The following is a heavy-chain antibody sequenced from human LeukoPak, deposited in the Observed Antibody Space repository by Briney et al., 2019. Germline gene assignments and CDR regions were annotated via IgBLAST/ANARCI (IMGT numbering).Heavy chain of an antibody. CDR1: GFTFSNAW. CDR3: TTDMYYYDSSGYADY. J-gene: IGHJ4*02. Sequence: PGGFLRLSCAASGFTFSNAWMSWVRQAPGKRLEWVGRIKSKTDGGTTDYAAPVKGRFTISRDDSKNTLYLQMNSLKTEDTAVYYCTTDMYYYDSSGYADYWSQGTLVTVSS. D-gene: IGHD3-22*01. V-gene: IGHV3-15*01. CDR2: IKSKTDGGTT.